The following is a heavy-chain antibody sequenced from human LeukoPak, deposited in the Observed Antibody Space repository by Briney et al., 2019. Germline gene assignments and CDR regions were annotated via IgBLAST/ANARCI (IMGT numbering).Heavy chain of an antibody. CDR2: IIPIFGTA. J-gene: IGHJ3*02. CDR1: GGTFSNYA. CDR3: ARDYGSGSYYKYAFDI. Sequence: GASVKVSCKASGGTFSNYAISWVRQAPGQGLEWMGGIIPIFGTANYAQKFQGRVTMTRDTSTSTVYMELSSLRSEDTAVYYCARDYGSGSYYKYAFDIWGQGTMVTVSS. V-gene: IGHV1-69*05. D-gene: IGHD3-10*01.